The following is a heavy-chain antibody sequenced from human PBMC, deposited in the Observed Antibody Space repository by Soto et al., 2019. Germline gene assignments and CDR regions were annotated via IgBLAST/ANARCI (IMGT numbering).Heavy chain of an antibody. J-gene: IGHJ4*02. CDR3: AREGYYGSGSYSPAISFDY. CDR2: ISSSSSTI. CDR1: GFTFSSYS. V-gene: IGHV3-48*04. D-gene: IGHD3-10*01. Sequence: GGSLRLSCAASGFTFSSYSMNWVRQAPGKGLEWVSYISSSSSTIYYADSVKGRFTISRDNAKNSLYLQMNSLRAEETAVYYCAREGYYGSGSYSPAISFDYWGQGTLVSVSS.